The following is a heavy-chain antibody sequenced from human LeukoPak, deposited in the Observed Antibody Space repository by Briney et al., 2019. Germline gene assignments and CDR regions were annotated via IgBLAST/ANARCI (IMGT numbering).Heavy chain of an antibody. Sequence: SETLSLTCAVYGGSFSGYYWSWIRQPPGKGLEWIGEINHSGSTYYNPSLKSRVTISVDTSKNQFSLKLSSVTAADTAVYYCARDQATRRDYYGSGSPAFFDYWGQGSLVTVSS. V-gene: IGHV4-34*01. D-gene: IGHD3-10*01. J-gene: IGHJ4*02. CDR3: ARDQATRRDYYGSGSPAFFDY. CDR1: GGSFSGYY. CDR2: INHSGST.